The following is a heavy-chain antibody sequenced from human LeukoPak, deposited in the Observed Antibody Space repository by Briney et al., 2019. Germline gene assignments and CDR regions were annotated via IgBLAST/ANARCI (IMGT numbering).Heavy chain of an antibody. Sequence: PGGTLRLSFAAYGFTFCCYEMNWVRQAPGKGLEWVFYLSSSGSTIYYADSVKGRFTISRDNAKNSLYLQMNSLRAEDTAMYYCTCPSAAGPNWGQGTLVTVSS. J-gene: IGHJ4*02. CDR3: TCPSAAGPN. CDR1: GFTFCCYE. CDR2: LSSSGSTI. V-gene: IGHV3-48*03. D-gene: IGHD6-13*01.